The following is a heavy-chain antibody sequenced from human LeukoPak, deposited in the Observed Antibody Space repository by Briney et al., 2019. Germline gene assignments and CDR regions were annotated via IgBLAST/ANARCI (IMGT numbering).Heavy chain of an antibody. D-gene: IGHD2-15*01. CDR1: GGSFSGYY. Sequence: SETLSLTCAVYGGSFSGYYWSWIRQPPGKGLEWIGEINHSGSTNYNPSLKSRVTISVDTSKNQFSLKLSSVTAADTAVYYCAREGARGGRPFDPWGQGNPGHRLL. J-gene: IGHJ5*02. CDR3: AREGARGGRPFDP. CDR2: INHSGST. V-gene: IGHV4-34*01.